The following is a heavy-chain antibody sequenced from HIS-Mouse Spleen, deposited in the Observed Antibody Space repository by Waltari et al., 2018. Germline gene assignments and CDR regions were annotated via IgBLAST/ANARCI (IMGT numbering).Heavy chain of an antibody. D-gene: IGHD7-27*01. CDR2: IYYSGST. CDR1: GGPISISSYY. J-gene: IGHJ3*02. CDR3: AILTGDAFDI. Sequence: QLQLQESGPGLVKPSETLSLTCTFPGGPISISSYYWGWIRQPPGKGLEWIGSIYYSGSTYYNPSLKSRVTISVDTSKNQFSLKLSSVTAADTAVYYCAILTGDAFDIWGQGTMVTVSS. V-gene: IGHV4-39*07.